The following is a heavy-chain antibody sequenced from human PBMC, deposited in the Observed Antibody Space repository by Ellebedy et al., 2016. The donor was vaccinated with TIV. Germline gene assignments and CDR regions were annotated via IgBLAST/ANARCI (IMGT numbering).Heavy chain of an antibody. CDR3: ARSPKDHFYHGMDV. D-gene: IGHD2/OR15-2a*01. J-gene: IGHJ6*02. CDR1: GFPFSTYA. V-gene: IGHV3-23*01. Sequence: GESLKISCAASGFPFSTYAMSWVRQAPGKGLEWVTGIIGSGGSTNYVDSVKGRFTISRDNSKNTLFLQMNSLRDEDTAVYYCARSPKDHFYHGMDVWGQGTTVTVSS. CDR2: IIGSGGST.